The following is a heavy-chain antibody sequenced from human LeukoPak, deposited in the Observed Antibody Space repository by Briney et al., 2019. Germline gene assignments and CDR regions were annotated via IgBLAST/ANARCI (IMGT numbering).Heavy chain of an antibody. J-gene: IGHJ4*02. CDR1: GGSFSGYY. D-gene: IGHD5-12*01. CDR2: INHSGST. Sequence: SETLSLTCAVYGGSFSGYYWSWIRQPPGKGLEWIGEINHSGSTNYNPSLKSRVTKSVDTSKNQFSLKLSSVTAADTAVYYCARKYSGYDPPDYWGQGTLVTVSS. V-gene: IGHV4-34*01. CDR3: ARKYSGYDPPDY.